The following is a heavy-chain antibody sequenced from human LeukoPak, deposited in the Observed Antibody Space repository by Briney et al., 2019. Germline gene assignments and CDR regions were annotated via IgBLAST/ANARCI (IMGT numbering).Heavy chain of an antibody. Sequence: GGSLRLSCAASGFTFSTYVMTWVRQAPGKGLEWVSSICGSGGSAYYADSVKGRFTISRDNSKNTLYLQMNSLRAEDTAVYYCAKGQREDSYPPYWGQGTLVTVSS. CDR3: AKGQREDSYPPY. CDR2: ICGSGGSA. D-gene: IGHD5-18*01. V-gene: IGHV3-23*01. CDR1: GFTFSTYV. J-gene: IGHJ4*02.